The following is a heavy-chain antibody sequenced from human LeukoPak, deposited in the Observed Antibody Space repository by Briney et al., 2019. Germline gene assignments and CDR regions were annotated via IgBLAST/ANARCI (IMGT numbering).Heavy chain of an antibody. Sequence: PGGSLRLSCAASGFTFSSYSMNWVRQAPGKGLEWVSSISSSSSYIYYADSMKGRFTISRDNAKNSLYLQMNSLRAEDTAVYYCAREINGMVALNWFDPWGQGTLVTVSS. CDR1: GFTFSSYS. J-gene: IGHJ5*02. CDR2: ISSSSSYI. D-gene: IGHD1-26*01. CDR3: AREINGMVALNWFDP. V-gene: IGHV3-21*01.